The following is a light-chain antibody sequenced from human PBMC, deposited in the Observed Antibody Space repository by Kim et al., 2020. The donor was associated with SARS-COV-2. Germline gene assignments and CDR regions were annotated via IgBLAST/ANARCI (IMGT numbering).Light chain of an antibody. CDR3: NSRDNSADRLGV. Sequence: SSELTQDPAVSVALGQTVRITCQGDSLRKYYGDWYQQKPGQAPVLLIYNKNNRPSGIPDRFSVSTSGNTASLTITGAQAEDEADYYCNSRDNSADRLGVFGGGTQLTVL. CDR2: NKN. V-gene: IGLV3-19*01. J-gene: IGLJ3*02. CDR1: SLRKYY.